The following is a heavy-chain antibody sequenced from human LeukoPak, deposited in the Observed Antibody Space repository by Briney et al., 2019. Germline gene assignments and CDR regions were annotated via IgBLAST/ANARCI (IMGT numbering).Heavy chain of an antibody. D-gene: IGHD6-6*01. CDR3: ARSLAARLVWNDY. Sequence: GGSLRLSCVASGFIVSNNYMSWVRQAPGKGLEWVSVIYSGGSTYYADSVKGRFTISRDNSKNTVYLQMNSLRAEDTAVYYCARSLAARLVWNDYWGQGTQVTVSS. CDR2: IYSGGST. V-gene: IGHV3-53*01. CDR1: GFIVSNNY. J-gene: IGHJ4*02.